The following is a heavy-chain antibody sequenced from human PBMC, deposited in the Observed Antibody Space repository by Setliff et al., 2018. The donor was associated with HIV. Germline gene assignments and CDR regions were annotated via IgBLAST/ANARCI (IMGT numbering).Heavy chain of an antibody. V-gene: IGHV3-74*01. D-gene: IGHD5-12*01. CDR2: INGDGTTK. J-gene: IGHJ4*02. Sequence: PGGSLRLSCAASGFTFSSYWMHWVRQVPGKGLMWVSRINGDGTTKRYAESVQGRFIISRDNAKNTMYLEMNSLRADDTAVYYCHSGYDTEEQSYFDYWGQGTLVTV. CDR3: HSGYDTEEQSYFDY. CDR1: GFTFSSYW.